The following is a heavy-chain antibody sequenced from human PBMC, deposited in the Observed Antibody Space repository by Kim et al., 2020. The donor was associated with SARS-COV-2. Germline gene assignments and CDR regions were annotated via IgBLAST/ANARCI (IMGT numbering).Heavy chain of an antibody. J-gene: IGHJ6*02. CDR2: IWYDGSNK. Sequence: GGSLRLSCAASGFTFSSYGMHWVRQAPGKGLEWVAVIWYDGSNKYYADSVKGRFTISRDNSKNTLYLQMNSLRAEDTAVYYCAKDQSSSWGWGMDVWGQGTTVTVSS. D-gene: IGHD6-13*01. V-gene: IGHV3-33*06. CDR3: AKDQSSSWGWGMDV. CDR1: GFTFSSYG.